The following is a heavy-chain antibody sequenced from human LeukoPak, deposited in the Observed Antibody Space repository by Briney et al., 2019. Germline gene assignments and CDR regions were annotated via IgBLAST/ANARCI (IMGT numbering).Heavy chain of an antibody. V-gene: IGHV4-30-4*01. D-gene: IGHD2-15*01. CDR3: ARGIGYCSGGNCRGLWGVWFDP. CDR2: IYYSGST. CDR1: GGSISSGDYY. Sequence: SQTLSLTCTVSGGSISSGDYYWSWIRQPPGKGLEWIGYIYYSGSTYYNPSLKSRVTISVDTSKNQFSLKLSSVTAADTAVYYCARGIGYCSGGNCRGLWGVWFDPWGQGTLVTVSS. J-gene: IGHJ5*02.